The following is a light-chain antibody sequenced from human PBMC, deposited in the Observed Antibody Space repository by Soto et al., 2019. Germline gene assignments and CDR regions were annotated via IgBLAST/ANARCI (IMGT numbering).Light chain of an antibody. V-gene: IGKV1-5*01. CDR3: QQYNSYSCT. Sequence: DIQMTQSPSTLSASVGDRVTITYRASQSISEWLAWYQQKPGKAPKLLIYGASNLESGVPSSFSGSGSGTEFTLTISSLQPDDFATYYCQQYNSYSCTFGQGTKLEIK. J-gene: IGKJ2*02. CDR2: GAS. CDR1: QSISEW.